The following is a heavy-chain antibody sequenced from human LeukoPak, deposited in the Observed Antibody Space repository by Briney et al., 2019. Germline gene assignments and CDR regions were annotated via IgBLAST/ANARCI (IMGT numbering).Heavy chain of an antibody. CDR1: GFTFTNDF. Sequence: PGGSLRLSCAASGFTFTNDFMTWVRQAPGKGLEWVANMKVDGSDIHYVDSVRGRFTISSDNARNSLYLQMNSLRAEDTAVYYCAREDGGITVTTGAFDIWGQGTMVTVSS. D-gene: IGHD4-17*01. CDR3: AREDGGITVTTGAFDI. J-gene: IGHJ3*02. V-gene: IGHV3-7*01. CDR2: MKVDGSDI.